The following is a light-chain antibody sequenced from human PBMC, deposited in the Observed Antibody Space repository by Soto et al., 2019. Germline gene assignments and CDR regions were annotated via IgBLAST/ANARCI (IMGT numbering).Light chain of an antibody. CDR1: NSDVGGYNY. V-gene: IGLV2-14*01. CDR2: EVS. CDR3: SSYTSSITYV. J-gene: IGLJ1*01. Sequence: SALTQPASVSGSPGQSIIISCTGTNSDVGGYNYVSWYQQHPGKAPKLMIYEVSNRPSGVSNRFSGSKSDNTASLTISGLQAEDEADYYCSSYTSSITYVFGTGTKLTVL.